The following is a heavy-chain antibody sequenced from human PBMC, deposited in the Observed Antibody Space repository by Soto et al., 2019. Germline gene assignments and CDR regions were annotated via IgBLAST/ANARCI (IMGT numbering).Heavy chain of an antibody. CDR3: ASHISNFRYYYSAMDV. V-gene: IGHV5-51*01. CDR2: MYPGDSDT. J-gene: IGHJ6*02. CDR1: GYTFTDYW. D-gene: IGHD4-4*01. Sequence: GESLKISFKGSGYTFTDYWIGWVRQLPGKGLEWMGVMYPGDSDTIYSPSFQGHVTITVDKSTSTAYLQWNPLKASDTPMYYCASHISNFRYYYSAMDVWGQGPTVPV.